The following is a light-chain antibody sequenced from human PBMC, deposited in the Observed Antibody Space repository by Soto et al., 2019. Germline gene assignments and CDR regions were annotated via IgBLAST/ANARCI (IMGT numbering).Light chain of an antibody. CDR3: SSYTSSSTLVV. J-gene: IGLJ2*01. V-gene: IGLV2-14*01. CDR2: EVS. Sequence: QSVLTQPASVSGSPGQSITISCTGTSSDVGDYNYVSWYQQHPGKAPKLIIYEVSDRPSGVSNRFSGSKSGNTASLTISGLQAEDEADYHCSSYTSSSTLVVFGGGTKLTVL. CDR1: SSDVGDYNY.